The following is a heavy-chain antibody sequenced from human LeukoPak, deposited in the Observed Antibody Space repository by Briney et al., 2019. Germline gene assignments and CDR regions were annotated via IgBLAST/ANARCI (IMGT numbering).Heavy chain of an antibody. CDR2: IKNKTNGGTT. CDR1: GFTLSNAY. Sequence: PGGSLRLSCAASGFTLSNAYMSWVRQAPGKGMEWVGRIKNKTNGGTTDYAAPVKGRFTISRDDSKNTLYLQMNSLKTEDTAVYYCTTTIVGVTTWFDPWGQGTLVTVSS. V-gene: IGHV3-15*01. J-gene: IGHJ5*02. D-gene: IGHD1-26*01. CDR3: TTTIVGVTTWFDP.